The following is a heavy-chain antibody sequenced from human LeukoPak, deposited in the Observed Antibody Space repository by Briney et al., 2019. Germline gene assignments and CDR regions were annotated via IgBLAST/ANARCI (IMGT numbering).Heavy chain of an antibody. Sequence: PSETLSLTCTVSGGSISSGSYYWSWIRQPAGKGLEWIGRIYTSGSTNYNPSLKSRATISVDTSKNQFSLKLSSVTAADTAVYYCARDRDDYKYNWFDPWGQGTLVTVSS. CDR2: IYTSGST. CDR1: GGSISSGSYY. CDR3: ARDRDDYKYNWFDP. V-gene: IGHV4-61*02. J-gene: IGHJ5*02. D-gene: IGHD5-24*01.